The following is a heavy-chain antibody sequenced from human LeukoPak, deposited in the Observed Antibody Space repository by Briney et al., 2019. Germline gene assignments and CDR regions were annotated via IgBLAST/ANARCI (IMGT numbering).Heavy chain of an antibody. CDR1: GFTFDDYA. D-gene: IGHD4-17*01. Sequence: GGSLRLSCAASGFTFDDYAMHWVRQAPGKGLEWVSGISWNSGSIGYADSVKGRFTISRDNAKNSLYLQMNSLRAEDTAVYYCAKGGATVIDYLGQGTL. CDR3: AKGGATVIDY. CDR2: ISWNSGSI. J-gene: IGHJ4*01. V-gene: IGHV3-9*01.